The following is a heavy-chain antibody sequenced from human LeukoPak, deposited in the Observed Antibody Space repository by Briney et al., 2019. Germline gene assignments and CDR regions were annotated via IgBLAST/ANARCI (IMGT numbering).Heavy chain of an antibody. J-gene: IGHJ4*02. Sequence: QTGRSQRLSCAASGFTFDDYAMHWVRQAPGKGLEWVSGISWNSGSIGYADSVKGRFTISRDNAKNSLYLQMNSLRAEDTALYYCAKDRGSGSYGPGVYFDYWGQGTLVTVSS. D-gene: IGHD1-26*01. CDR1: GFTFDDYA. CDR2: ISWNSGSI. V-gene: IGHV3-9*01. CDR3: AKDRGSGSYGPGVYFDY.